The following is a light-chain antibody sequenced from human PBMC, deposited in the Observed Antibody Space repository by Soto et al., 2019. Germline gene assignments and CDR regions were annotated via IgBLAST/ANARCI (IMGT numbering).Light chain of an antibody. CDR2: DAS. J-gene: IGKJ5*01. CDR3: QQRRSWPPTIT. CDR1: QSVSTY. Sequence: IVFTQSPSTLSLSPGERATLSCRAIQSVSTYLAWYQQRPGQAPRLLIYDASYRATDIPPRFSGSGSGTDFTLTISSLEPEDFAVYYCQQRRSWPPTITFGQGTRLEIK. V-gene: IGKV3-11*01.